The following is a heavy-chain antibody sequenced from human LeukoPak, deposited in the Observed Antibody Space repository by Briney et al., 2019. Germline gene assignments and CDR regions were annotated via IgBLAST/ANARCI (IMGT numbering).Heavy chain of an antibody. D-gene: IGHD6-19*01. Sequence: SETLSLTCTVSGGSISSSFYCWGWIRQPPGKGLEWIGSIYYSGSTYYAPSLKSRVTISMDTSKNQFSLKLSSVTAADTAVYYCARIKSIYSSGWPGRGAFDIWGQGTMVTVSS. CDR3: ARIKSIYSSGWPGRGAFDI. CDR1: GGSISSSFYC. V-gene: IGHV4-39*01. CDR2: IYYSGST. J-gene: IGHJ3*02.